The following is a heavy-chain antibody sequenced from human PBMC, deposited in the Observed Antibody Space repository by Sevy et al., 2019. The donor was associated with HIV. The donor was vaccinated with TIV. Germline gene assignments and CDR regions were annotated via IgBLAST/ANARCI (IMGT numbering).Heavy chain of an antibody. CDR2: ISSSGSTI. Sequence: GGSLRLSCAASGFTFSDYYMSWIRQAPGKGLEWVSYISSSGSTIYYADSVKGRFTISRDNAKNSLYLQMNSLRAEDTAVYYCAREFGSYSGGSCQTYHWGQRTLVTVSS. CDR3: AREFGSYSGGSCQTYH. D-gene: IGHD2-15*01. CDR1: GFTFSDYY. V-gene: IGHV3-11*01. J-gene: IGHJ5*02.